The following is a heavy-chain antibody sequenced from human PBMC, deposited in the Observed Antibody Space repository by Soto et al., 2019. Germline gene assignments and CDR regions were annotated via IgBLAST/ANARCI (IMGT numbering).Heavy chain of an antibody. CDR2: NNPSDGST. V-gene: IGHV1-46*01. D-gene: IGHD6-19*01. J-gene: IGHJ6*02. CDR1: GYTFINYY. Sequence: ASVKVSCKASGYTFINYYMHWVRQAPGQVFEWMGRNNPSDGSTRYAQKFQGRVTMTTDTSTSTVYMELSSLRSEDTAVYYCARGHSSGSYLTYSVDVWGQGTTVTVSS. CDR3: ARGHSSGSYLTYSVDV.